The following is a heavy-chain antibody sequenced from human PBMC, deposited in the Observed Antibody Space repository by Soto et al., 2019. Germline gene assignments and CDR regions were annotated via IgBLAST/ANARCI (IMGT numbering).Heavy chain of an antibody. CDR3: AKISQVLLWYGELLYYGMDV. D-gene: IGHD3-10*01. CDR1: GFTFSRYG. J-gene: IGHJ6*02. CDR2: ISYDGSNK. Sequence: QVQLVESGGGVVQPGRSLRLSCAASGFTFSRYGMHWVRQAPGKGLEWVAVISYDGSNKYYADSVKGRFTISRDNSKNTLYLQMNSLRAEDTAEYYCAKISQVLLWYGELLYYGMDVWGQGTTVTVSS. V-gene: IGHV3-30*18.